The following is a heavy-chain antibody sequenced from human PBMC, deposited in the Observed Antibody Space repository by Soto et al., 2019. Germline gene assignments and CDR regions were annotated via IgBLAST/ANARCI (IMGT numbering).Heavy chain of an antibody. CDR1: GGSISSYY. D-gene: IGHD3-16*01. CDR3: ARLGYYYYYYYMDV. V-gene: IGHV4-59*08. Sequence: SETLSLTCTVSGGSISSYYWSWIRQPPGKGLEWIGYIYYSGSTNYNPSLKSRVTISVDTSKNQFSLKLSSVTAADTAVYYCARLGYYYYYYYMDVWGKGTTVSVS. CDR2: IYYSGST. J-gene: IGHJ6*03.